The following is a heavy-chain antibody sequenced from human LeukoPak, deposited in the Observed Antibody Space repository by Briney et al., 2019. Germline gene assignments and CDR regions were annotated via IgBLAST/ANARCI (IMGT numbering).Heavy chain of an antibody. CDR1: GFTFDDYA. Sequence: PGGSLRLSCAASGFTFDDYAMHWVRQAPGKGLEWVSGISWNSGSIGYADSVKGRFTISRDNSKNTLYLQMNSLGAEDTAVYYCARDHTAMAVEWGQGTLVTVSS. CDR2: ISWNSGSI. D-gene: IGHD5-18*01. J-gene: IGHJ4*02. V-gene: IGHV3-9*01. CDR3: ARDHTAMAVE.